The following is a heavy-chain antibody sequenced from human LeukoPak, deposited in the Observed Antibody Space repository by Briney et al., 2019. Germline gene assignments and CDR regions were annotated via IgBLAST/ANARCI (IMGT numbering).Heavy chain of an antibody. CDR2: INHSGST. CDR3: ARGGPLVRGGTFDY. Sequence: SETLSLTCAVYGGSFSGYYWSWIRQPPGKGLEWIGEINHSGSTNYNPSLKSRVTISVDTSKNQFSLKLTSVTAADTAVYYCARGGPLVRGGTFDYWGQGTLVTVSS. D-gene: IGHD3-10*01. CDR1: GGSFSGYY. J-gene: IGHJ4*02. V-gene: IGHV4-34*01.